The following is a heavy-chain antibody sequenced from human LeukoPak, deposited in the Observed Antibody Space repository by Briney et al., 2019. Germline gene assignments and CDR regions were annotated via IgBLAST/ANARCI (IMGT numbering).Heavy chain of an antibody. Sequence: GESLKISCKGSGYSFTTYWIGWVRQMPGKGLEWMGIIYYGDSYTRYSPSFQGQVTISADKSISTAYLQWSSLKASDTAMYYCARRGGLYGSGSYRFDPWGQGTLVTVSS. V-gene: IGHV5-51*01. CDR2: IYYGDSYT. J-gene: IGHJ5*02. CDR3: ARRGGLYGSGSYRFDP. CDR1: GYSFTTYW. D-gene: IGHD3-10*01.